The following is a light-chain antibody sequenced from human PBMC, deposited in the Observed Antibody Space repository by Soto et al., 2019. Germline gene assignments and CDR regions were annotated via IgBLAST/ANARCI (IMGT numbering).Light chain of an antibody. CDR3: QMYNSAPLT. CDR1: RGISSY. J-gene: IGKJ4*01. Sequence: DIQLTQSPSFLSASVGDRVTITCRASRGISSYLAWYQQKPGKAPKLLIYAASTLQTGVPSRFSGSGSGTEFTLTISSLQPEDFATYYCQMYNSAPLTFGGGTKVDIK. V-gene: IGKV1-9*01. CDR2: AAS.